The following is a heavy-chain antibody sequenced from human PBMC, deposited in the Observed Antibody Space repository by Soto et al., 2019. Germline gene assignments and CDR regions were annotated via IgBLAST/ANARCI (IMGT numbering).Heavy chain of an antibody. CDR1: GGSISSGGYF. CDR2: IYNSGST. Sequence: QVQLQESGPGLVKPSQTLSLTCTVSGGSISSGGYFWSWIRQHPGKGLEFIGYIYNSGSTYYNPSLTSRVNISVDTSKNQFSLKLSSVTAADTAVYYCAGQSITMIARVDYWGQGTLVTVSS. V-gene: IGHV4-31*03. J-gene: IGHJ4*02. D-gene: IGHD3-22*01. CDR3: AGQSITMIARVDY.